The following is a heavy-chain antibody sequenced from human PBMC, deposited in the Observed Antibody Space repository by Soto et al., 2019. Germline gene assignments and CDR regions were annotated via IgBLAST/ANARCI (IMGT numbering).Heavy chain of an antibody. CDR1: GFTFSSSG. J-gene: IGHJ4*02. Sequence: PGGSLRLSCTASGFTFSSSGMHWVRQAPGKGLEWVAVISYDGSSEYYADSVKGRFTISRDNSKDTLYLQMNSLRAEDTAVYYCAKDHSHSSGYLGDYWGRGTLVTVSS. V-gene: IGHV3-30*18. CDR2: ISYDGSSE. CDR3: AKDHSHSSGYLGDY. D-gene: IGHD3-22*01.